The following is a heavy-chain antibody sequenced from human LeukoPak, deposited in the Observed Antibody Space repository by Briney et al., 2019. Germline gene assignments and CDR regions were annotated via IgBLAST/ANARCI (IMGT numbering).Heavy chain of an antibody. CDR1: GFTFSDYY. V-gene: IGHV3-11*05. D-gene: IGHD6-19*01. Sequence: GGSLRLSCAASGFTFSDYYMSWNRQAPGKGLEWVSYISSSSSYTNYADSVKGRFTISRDNSKNSLYLQMNSLRTEDTALYHCAKDRGWYDYWGQGTLVTVSS. CDR3: AKDRGWYDY. J-gene: IGHJ4*02. CDR2: ISSSSSYT.